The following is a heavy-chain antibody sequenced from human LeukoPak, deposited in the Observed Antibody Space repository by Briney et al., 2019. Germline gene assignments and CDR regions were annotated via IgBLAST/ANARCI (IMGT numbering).Heavy chain of an antibody. D-gene: IGHD3-10*01. CDR2: IYWDDNK. CDR1: RFSHRASGVG. Sequence: VSGDTLLNPTQTLTLTRTFPRFSHRASGVGVGWMRQPPGKSLEGLALIYWDDNKRYNPSLKSRLTITKDTSKNQVVLTMTSMDPGDTATYYCAHRALRRYSFDIWGQGTMVTVSS. V-gene: IGHV2-5*02. CDR3: AHRALRRYSFDI. J-gene: IGHJ3*02.